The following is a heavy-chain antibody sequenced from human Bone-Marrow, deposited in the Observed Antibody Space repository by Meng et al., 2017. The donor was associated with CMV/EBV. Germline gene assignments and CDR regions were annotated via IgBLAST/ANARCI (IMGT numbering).Heavy chain of an antibody. V-gene: IGHV4-34*01. CDR2: INHSGST. Sequence: SETLSLTCAVYGGSFSGYYWSWIRQPPGKGLEWIGEINHSGSTNYNPSLKSRVTISVDTSKNQFSLKLSPVTAADTAVYYCARGSVRELLDYWGQGTLVTVSS. CDR3: ARGSVRELLDY. CDR1: GGSFSGYY. J-gene: IGHJ4*02. D-gene: IGHD1-7*01.